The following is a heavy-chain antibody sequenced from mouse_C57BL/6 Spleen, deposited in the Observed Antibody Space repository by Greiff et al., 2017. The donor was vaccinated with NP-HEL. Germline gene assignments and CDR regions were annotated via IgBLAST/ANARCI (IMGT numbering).Heavy chain of an antibody. D-gene: IGHD1-1*01. CDR1: GYTFTEYT. CDR2: FYPGRCSI. J-gene: IGHJ2*01. V-gene: IGHV1-62-2*01. Sequence: VQLQQSGAELVKPGASVKLSCKASGYTFTEYTIHWVKQRSGQGLEWIGGFYPGRCSIKYNEKFKDKATLTADNSSSTVYMELSRLTSDDSAVYFCARHPRFITTGEFDYWGQGTTLTVSS. CDR3: ARHPRFITTGEFDY.